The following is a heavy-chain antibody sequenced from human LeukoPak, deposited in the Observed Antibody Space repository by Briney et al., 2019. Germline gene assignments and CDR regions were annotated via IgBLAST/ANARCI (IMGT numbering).Heavy chain of an antibody. Sequence: GGSLRHSCVVSGFTFSSYSMNWVRQAPGKGLEWVASINSDGSEGYYADVVKGRFTISRDNAKNSLYLQINSLRAEDTAVYYCARSSYSSSSSVWGQGTMVTVSS. V-gene: IGHV3-7*03. D-gene: IGHD6-6*01. J-gene: IGHJ3*01. CDR3: ARSSYSSSSSV. CDR1: GFTFSSYS. CDR2: INSDGSEG.